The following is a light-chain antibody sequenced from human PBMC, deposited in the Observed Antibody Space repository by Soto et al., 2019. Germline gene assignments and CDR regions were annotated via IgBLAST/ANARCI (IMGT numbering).Light chain of an antibody. J-gene: IGKJ2*01. CDR2: RAS. Sequence: DFQMTQSPSTLSASVGDRVTITCRASQSINSWLAWYQQKPGTTPKLLIDRASTLQSRLPSRFAGSGSGTEFTLTLNNVQPDDYASYFCQQYNAPPYPFGQGTKLEIK. CDR1: QSINSW. V-gene: IGKV1-5*03. CDR3: QQYNAPPYP.